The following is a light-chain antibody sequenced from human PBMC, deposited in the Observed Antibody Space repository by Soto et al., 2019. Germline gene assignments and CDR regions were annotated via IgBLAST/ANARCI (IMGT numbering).Light chain of an antibody. J-gene: IGKJ1*01. V-gene: IGKV1-5*03. CDR3: QQYNSYWT. Sequence: DIQMTQSPSTLSASVGDRVTITCRASHSISSWLAWYQQKPGKAPKLLIYKASSLESGVPSRFSGSGSGTEFTLTISSLQPDDFATYYCQQYNSYWTFGPGTKVDI. CDR2: KAS. CDR1: HSISSW.